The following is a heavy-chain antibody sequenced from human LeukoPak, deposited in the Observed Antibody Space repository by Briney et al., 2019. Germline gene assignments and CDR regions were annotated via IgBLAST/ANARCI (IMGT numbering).Heavy chain of an antibody. J-gene: IGHJ4*02. D-gene: IGHD3-10*01. V-gene: IGHV4-39*07. Sequence: SETLSLTCTVSGGSISSSSYYWGWIRQPPGKGLEWIGSIYYSGSTYYNPSLKSRVTISVDTSKNQFSLKLSSVTAADTAVYYCAREGAQLVLDYWGQGTLVTVSS. CDR3: AREGAQLVLDY. CDR1: GGSISSSSYY. CDR2: IYYSGST.